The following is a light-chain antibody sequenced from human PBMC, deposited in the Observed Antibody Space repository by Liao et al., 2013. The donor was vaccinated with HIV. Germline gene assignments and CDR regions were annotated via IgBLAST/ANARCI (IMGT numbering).Light chain of an antibody. J-gene: IGLJ3*02. CDR1: NIGTKS. V-gene: IGLV3-21*01. CDR3: HVWDSSVDV. CDR2: YNT. Sequence: SYGLTQPPSVSVAPGKTATLTCGGSNIGTKSVHWYQQKPGQAPVLLLYYNTDRPSGIPERFSGSNSGNTATLTISMVEAGDEADYYCHVWDSSVDVFGGGTKLTVL.